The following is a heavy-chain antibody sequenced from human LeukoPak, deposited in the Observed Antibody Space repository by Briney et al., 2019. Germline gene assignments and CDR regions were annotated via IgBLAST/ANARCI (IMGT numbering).Heavy chain of an antibody. Sequence: GGSLRLSCAASGFSYSSYGMHWVRQAPGKGLEWVAVIWSDASNKYYADSVKGRFTISRDNAGNTLYLQMNNLRAEDTAVYYCAREEVRETQNWFDPWGQGTLVTVSS. J-gene: IGHJ5*02. D-gene: IGHD3-10*01. CDR1: GFSYSSYG. CDR3: AREEVRETQNWFDP. CDR2: IWSDASNK. V-gene: IGHV3-33*01.